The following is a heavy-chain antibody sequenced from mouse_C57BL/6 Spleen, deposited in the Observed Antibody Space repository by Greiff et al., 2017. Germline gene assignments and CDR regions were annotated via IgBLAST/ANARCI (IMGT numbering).Heavy chain of an antibody. J-gene: IGHJ3*01. CDR3: ARSEYDGSAWFAY. CDR1: GYTFTSYW. CDR2: IYPGSGST. V-gene: IGHV1-55*01. Sequence: VQLQQPGAELVKPGASVKMSCKASGYTFTSYWITWVKQRPGQGLEWIGDIYPGSGSTNYNEKFKSKATLTVDTSSSTAYMQLSSLTSEDSAVYYCARSEYDGSAWFAYWGQGTLVTVSA. D-gene: IGHD2-3*01.